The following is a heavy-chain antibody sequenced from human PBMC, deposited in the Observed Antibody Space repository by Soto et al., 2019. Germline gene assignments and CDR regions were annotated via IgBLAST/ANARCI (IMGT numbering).Heavy chain of an antibody. V-gene: IGHV3-23*01. CDR3: AKETYGRCWTLDS. J-gene: IGHJ4*02. D-gene: IGHD6-19*01. CDR1: GFAFSDYS. Sequence: DVQLLESGGGVVQSGGSLRLSCSASGFAFSDYSMHWVRQAPGKGPEWVSAISGGGGNTYYAGSVNGRFTISRDNSRNTLYLQMHSLRDDDTAFYYWAKETYGRCWTLDSWGQGTRATVSS. CDR2: ISGGGGNT.